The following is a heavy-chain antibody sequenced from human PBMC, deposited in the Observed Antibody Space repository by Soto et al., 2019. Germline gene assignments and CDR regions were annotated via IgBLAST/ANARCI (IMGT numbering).Heavy chain of an antibody. CDR2: IKRRIESRTT. CDR3: TADSTATWDYGMDV. Sequence: PGGSLRLSCAVSEFIFNNAWMNWVRQAPGKGLEWVGRIKRRIESRTTDYAAPVKGRFTVSRDDSKNTVYLQMNSLKTEDTAVYYCTADSTATWDYGMDVWGQGTTVTVSS. V-gene: IGHV3-15*01. J-gene: IGHJ6*02. D-gene: IGHD2-21*02. CDR1: EFIFNNAW.